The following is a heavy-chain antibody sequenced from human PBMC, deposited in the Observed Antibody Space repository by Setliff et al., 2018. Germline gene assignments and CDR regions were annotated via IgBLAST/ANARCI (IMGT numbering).Heavy chain of an antibody. D-gene: IGHD3-10*01. V-gene: IGHV1-24*01. Sequence: GASVKVSCKVSGYTLTELSMHWVRQAPGKGPEWMGGFDPEDGETIYAQKFQGRVTMTEDTSTDTAYMELSSLRSEDTAVYYCATGGTYGSGSSYDYWGQGTLVTVSS. CDR3: ATGGTYGSGSSYDY. J-gene: IGHJ4*02. CDR1: GYTLTELS. CDR2: FDPEDGET.